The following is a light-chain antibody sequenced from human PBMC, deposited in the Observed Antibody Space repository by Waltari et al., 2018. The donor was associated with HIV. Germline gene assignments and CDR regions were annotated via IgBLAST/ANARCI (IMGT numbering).Light chain of an antibody. CDR2: DTN. J-gene: IGLJ2*01. V-gene: IGLV7-46*01. CDR1: TGAVTTGHS. Sequence: HAVLTQAPSLAVSPGQTVTLTCGSCTGAVTTGHSLFWLQQNPGPAPKIQIYDTNNNDSWTPARCSGSVLAGKAAMTRAGAQHEDEADYYCLLSYSGARVFGGGTKLTVL. CDR3: LLSYSGARV.